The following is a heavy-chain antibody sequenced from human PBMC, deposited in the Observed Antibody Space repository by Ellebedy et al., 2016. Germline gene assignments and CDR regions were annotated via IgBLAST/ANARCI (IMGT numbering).Heavy chain of an antibody. CDR2: ISVRGDTA. CDR1: GFPFSKFL. V-gene: IGHV3-23*01. J-gene: IGHJ4*02. CDR3: APRAIAAPK. D-gene: IGHD6-6*01. Sequence: GGSLRLSXAVSGFPFSKFLMSWVRQAPGKGLEWVSTISVRGDTAFSADSVRGRFTISRDNSEYMLYLQMNSLRGEDTAVYYCAPRAIAAPKWGQGTLVTVSS.